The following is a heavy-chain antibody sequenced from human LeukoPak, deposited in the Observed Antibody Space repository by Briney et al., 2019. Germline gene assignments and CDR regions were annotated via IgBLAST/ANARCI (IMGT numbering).Heavy chain of an antibody. CDR3: ARAVAGTAPFDY. J-gene: IGHJ4*02. V-gene: IGHV1-2*02. Sequence: ASVEVSFKASGYTFTGYYMHWVRQAPGQGLEWMGWINPNSGGTNYAQKFQGRVTMTRDTSISTAYMELSRLRSDDTAVYYCARAVAGTAPFDYWGQGTLVTVSS. CDR2: INPNSGGT. CDR1: GYTFTGYY. D-gene: IGHD6-19*01.